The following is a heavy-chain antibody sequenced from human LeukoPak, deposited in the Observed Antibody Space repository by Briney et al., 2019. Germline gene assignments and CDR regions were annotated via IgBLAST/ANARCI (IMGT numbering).Heavy chain of an antibody. CDR3: ARDRVIVGPSDGFDI. CDR2: ISPNSGGT. D-gene: IGHD3-22*01. V-gene: IGHV1-2*02. CDR1: GYTFTGYY. J-gene: IGHJ3*02. Sequence: ASVKVSCKASGYTFTGYYVNWVRQAPGQGLEWMGWISPNSGGTNHAQKFQGRVTMSRDTSISTAYMELSRLRSDDTALYYCARDRVIVGPSDGFDIWGQGTMVTVSS.